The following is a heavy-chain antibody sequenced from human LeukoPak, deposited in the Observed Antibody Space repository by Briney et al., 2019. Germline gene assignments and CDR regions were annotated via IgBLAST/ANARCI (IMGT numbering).Heavy chain of an antibody. V-gene: IGHV4-34*01. D-gene: IGHD3-22*01. Sequence: SETLSLTCGVHGGSFSNYYWSWIRQTPGKGLEWIGEIKHSGNTNYNPSLKSRVIISVDTSKKQFSLRLNSVTAADTAVYYCANFNYYDTSFEYWSQGTLVTVSS. CDR3: ANFNYYDTSFEY. CDR1: GGSFSNYY. J-gene: IGHJ4*02. CDR2: IKHSGNT.